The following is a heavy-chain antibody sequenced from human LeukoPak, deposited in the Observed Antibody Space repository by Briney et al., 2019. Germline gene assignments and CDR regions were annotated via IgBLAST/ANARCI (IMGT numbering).Heavy chain of an antibody. Sequence: PSETLSLTCTVSGGSISSSSYYWGWIRRPPGKGLEWIGSIYYSGSTFYNPSLKSRVTISVDMSKSQFSLKLTSVTAADTAVYYCATPRGYSYGRLDYWGQGTLVTVSS. D-gene: IGHD5-18*01. V-gene: IGHV4-39*01. CDR1: GGSISSSSYY. CDR2: IYYSGST. J-gene: IGHJ4*02. CDR3: ATPRGYSYGRLDY.